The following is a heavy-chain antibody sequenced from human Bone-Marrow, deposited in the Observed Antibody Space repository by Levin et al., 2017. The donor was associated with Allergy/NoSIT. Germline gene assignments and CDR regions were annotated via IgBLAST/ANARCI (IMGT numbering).Heavy chain of an antibody. V-gene: IGHV4-61*01. CDR1: GGSVSSGTYY. CDR2: IHYRGVT. J-gene: IGHJ6*02. CDR3: ARNRIIVSGGNDYYYGMDV. Sequence: SETLSLTCSVSGGSVSSGTYYWSWIRRPPGKGLEWIGYIHYRGVTKYNPSLKGRVTISVDTSKNEFSLKVTSVTAADTAGYYCARNRIIVSGGNDYYYGMDVWGQGTTVTVSS. D-gene: IGHD5/OR15-5a*01.